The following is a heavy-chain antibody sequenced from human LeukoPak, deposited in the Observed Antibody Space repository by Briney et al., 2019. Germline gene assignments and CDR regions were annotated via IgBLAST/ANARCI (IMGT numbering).Heavy chain of an antibody. V-gene: IGHV3-23*01. D-gene: IGHD2-15*01. Sequence: GGSLRLSCAASGFTFSSYAMRWVRQAPGKGLEWVSVISVSGGSTYYADSVKGRFTISRDNSKNTLYLQMNSLRAEDTAVYYCAKRVAVAATYYYFDYWGQGTLVTVSS. CDR2: ISVSGGST. CDR3: AKRVAVAATYYYFDY. J-gene: IGHJ4*02. CDR1: GFTFSSYA.